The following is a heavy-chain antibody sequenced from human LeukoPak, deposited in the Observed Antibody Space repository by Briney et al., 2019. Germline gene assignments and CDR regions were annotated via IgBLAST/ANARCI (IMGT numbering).Heavy chain of an antibody. V-gene: IGHV4-34*01. Sequence: PSETLSLTCAVYGGSFSGYYWSWIRQPPGKGLEWIGSIYHSGSTYYNPSLKSRVTISVDTSKNQFSLKLSSVTAADTAVYYCARIIVVVPAATWKGWFDPWGQGTLVTVSS. D-gene: IGHD2-2*01. CDR1: GGSFSGYY. CDR3: ARIIVVVPAATWKGWFDP. J-gene: IGHJ5*02. CDR2: IYHSGST.